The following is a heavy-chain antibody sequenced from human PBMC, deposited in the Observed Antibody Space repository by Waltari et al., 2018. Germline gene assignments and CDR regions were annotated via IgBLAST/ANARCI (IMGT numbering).Heavy chain of an antibody. V-gene: IGHV4-34*01. CDR2: INHSGST. CDR3: ARGTLRSRYRQDGFDM. J-gene: IGHJ3*02. Sequence: QVQLHQWGAGLLKPSETLSLTCAVYSGSFNDYYWNWIRQPPGKGLEWIGEINHSGSTKYNPSLKSRVTMSVDTSKNQFSLNLSSMTAADTAVYYCARGTLRSRYRQDGFDMWGQGTMVTVSS. D-gene: IGHD6-13*01. CDR1: SGSFNDYY.